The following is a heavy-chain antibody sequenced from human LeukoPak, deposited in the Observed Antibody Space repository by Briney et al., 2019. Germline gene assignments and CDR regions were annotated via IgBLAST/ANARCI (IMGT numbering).Heavy chain of an antibody. CDR2: FDPEDGET. CDR3: ATDQATVDAKLFDY. Sequence: ASVKVSCKVSGCTLTELSMHWVRQAPGKGLEWMGGFDPEDGETIYAQKFQGRVTMTEDTSTDTAYMELSSLRSEDTAVYYCATDQATVDAKLFDYWGQGTLVTVSS. CDR1: GCTLTELS. D-gene: IGHD4-11*01. J-gene: IGHJ4*02. V-gene: IGHV1-24*01.